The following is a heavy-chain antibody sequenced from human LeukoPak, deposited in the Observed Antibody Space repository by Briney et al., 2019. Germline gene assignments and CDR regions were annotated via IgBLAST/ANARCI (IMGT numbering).Heavy chain of an antibody. CDR2: INPSGGST. CDR1: GYTFTSYY. Sequence: ASVKVSCKASGYTFTSYYMHWVRQAPGQGLEWMGIINPSGGSTSYAQKFQGRVTMTRDMSTSTVYMELSSLRSEDTAVYYCARVGAVGAVAFDIWGQGTMVTVSS. J-gene: IGHJ3*02. D-gene: IGHD1-26*01. V-gene: IGHV1-46*01. CDR3: ARVGAVGAVAFDI.